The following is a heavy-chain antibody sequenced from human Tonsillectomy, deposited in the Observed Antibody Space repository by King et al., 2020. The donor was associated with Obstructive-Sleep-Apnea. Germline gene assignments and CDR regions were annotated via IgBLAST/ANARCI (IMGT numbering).Heavy chain of an antibody. CDR2: IRYDGSNK. CDR1: GFTFSSYG. J-gene: IGHJ3*02. Sequence: VQLVESGGGVVQPGRSLRLSCAASGFTFSSYGMHWVRQAPGKGLEWVAFIRYDGSNKYYADSGKGRFTISRDNSKNTLYLQMNSLRAEDTAVYYCAKDRGSYDAFDIWGQGTMVTVSS. D-gene: IGHD1-26*01. V-gene: IGHV3-30*02. CDR3: AKDRGSYDAFDI.